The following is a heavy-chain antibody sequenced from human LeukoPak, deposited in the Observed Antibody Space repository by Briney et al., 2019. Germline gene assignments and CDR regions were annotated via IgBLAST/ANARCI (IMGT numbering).Heavy chain of an antibody. J-gene: IGHJ6*02. CDR1: GGSISSYY. Sequence: SETLSLTCTVSGGSISSYYWSWIRQPPGKGLEWIGYIYYSGSTNYNPSLKSRVTISVDTSKNQFSLKLSSVTTADTAVYYCARLGLTMYYYYGMDVWGQGTTVTVSS. CDR2: IYYSGST. D-gene: IGHD3-3*01. V-gene: IGHV4-59*08. CDR3: ARLGLTMYYYYGMDV.